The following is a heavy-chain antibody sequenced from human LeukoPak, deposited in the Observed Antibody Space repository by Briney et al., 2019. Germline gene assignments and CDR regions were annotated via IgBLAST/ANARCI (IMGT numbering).Heavy chain of an antibody. Sequence: ASVKVSCKASGYTFTSYAMHWVRQAPGQRLEWMGWINAGNGNTKYSQKFQGRVTITRDTSASTAYMELRSLRSEDTAVYYCARSAVVKGWFDPWGQGTLVTVSS. J-gene: IGHJ5*02. CDR3: ARSAVVKGWFDP. CDR2: INAGNGNT. V-gene: IGHV1-3*01. D-gene: IGHD4-23*01. CDR1: GYTFTSYA.